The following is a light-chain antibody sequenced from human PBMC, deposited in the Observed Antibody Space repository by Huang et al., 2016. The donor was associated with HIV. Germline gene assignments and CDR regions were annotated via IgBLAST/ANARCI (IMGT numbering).Light chain of an antibody. J-gene: IGKJ4*01. V-gene: IGKV3-11*01. Sequence: IVLTQSPATLAWYPGERVTLSCRASQSVGNSIAWYQQHPGQSPKLLLYDTSNRATGTPVRFSGSGSGTDFTLTISSLESEDFAVYYCQRRSSGVTFGGGTKVQVK. CDR1: QSVGNS. CDR2: DTS. CDR3: QRRSSGVT.